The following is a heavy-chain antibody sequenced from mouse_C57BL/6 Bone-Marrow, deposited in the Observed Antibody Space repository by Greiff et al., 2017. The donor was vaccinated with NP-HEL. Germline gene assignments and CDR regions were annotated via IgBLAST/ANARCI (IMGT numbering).Heavy chain of an antibody. CDR2: IDPSDSYT. Sequence: QVQLQQPGAELVMHGASVKLSCKASGYTFTSYWMHWVKQRPGQGLEWIGEIDPSDSYTNYNQKFKGKSTLTVDKSSSTAYMQLSSLTSEDSAVYYCAREGYYGPPYYFDYWGQGTTLTVSS. D-gene: IGHD2-1*01. V-gene: IGHV1-69*01. CDR3: AREGYYGPPYYFDY. J-gene: IGHJ2*01. CDR1: GYTFTSYW.